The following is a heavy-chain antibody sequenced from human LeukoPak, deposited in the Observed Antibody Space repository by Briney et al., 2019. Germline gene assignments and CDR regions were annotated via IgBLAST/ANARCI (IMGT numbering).Heavy chain of an antibody. CDR3: AKSSSSWDLSDAFDI. V-gene: IGHV3-23*01. J-gene: IGHJ3*02. CDR1: GFTFSSYA. CDR2: ISGSGGST. D-gene: IGHD6-13*01. Sequence: PGGSLRLSCAASGFTFSSYAMIWVRQAPGKGLEWVSAISGSGGSTYYADSVKGRFTISRDNSKNTLYLQMNSLRAEDTAVYYCAKSSSSWDLSDAFDIWGQGTMVTVSS.